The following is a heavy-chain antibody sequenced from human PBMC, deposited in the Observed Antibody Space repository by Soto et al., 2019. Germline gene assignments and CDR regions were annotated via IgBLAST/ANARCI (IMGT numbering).Heavy chain of an antibody. J-gene: IGHJ4*02. D-gene: IGHD6-19*01. Sequence: HPGGSLRLSCAASGFTFSSYGMHWVRQAPGKGLEWVAVISYDGSNKYYADSVKGRFTISRDNSKNTLYLQMNSLRAEDTAVYYCAKDLAVAGTGLGYFDYWGQGTLVTVSS. V-gene: IGHV3-30*18. CDR3: AKDLAVAGTGLGYFDY. CDR1: GFTFSSYG. CDR2: ISYDGSNK.